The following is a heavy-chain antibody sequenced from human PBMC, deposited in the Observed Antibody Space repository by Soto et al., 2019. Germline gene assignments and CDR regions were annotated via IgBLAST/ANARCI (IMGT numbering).Heavy chain of an antibody. Sequence: QVQLVESGGGLVKPGGSLRLSCAASGFTFSDYYMSWIRQAPGKGLEWVSYISSSGSTIYYADSVKGRFTISRDNAKNSLYMQMSSLRAEDTAVYYCARDHMITFGGVIVPSYYFDYWGQGTLVTVSS. D-gene: IGHD3-16*02. J-gene: IGHJ4*02. CDR3: ARDHMITFGGVIVPSYYFDY. CDR2: ISSSGSTI. V-gene: IGHV3-11*01. CDR1: GFTFSDYY.